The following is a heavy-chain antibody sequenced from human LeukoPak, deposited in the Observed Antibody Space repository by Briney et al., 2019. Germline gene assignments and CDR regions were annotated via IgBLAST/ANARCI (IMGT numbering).Heavy chain of an antibody. J-gene: IGHJ4*02. V-gene: IGHV3-23*01. CDR1: GFTFNSYA. Sequence: GGSLRLSCAASGFTFNSYAMTWVRQAPGKGLEWVSLISGSGGSTYYADSVKGRFTISRDNSKNTLYLQMNSLRAEDTAVYYCAKDLYGDYMYYFDYWGQGTLVTVSS. CDR3: AKDLYGDYMYYFDY. CDR2: ISGSGGST. D-gene: IGHD4-17*01.